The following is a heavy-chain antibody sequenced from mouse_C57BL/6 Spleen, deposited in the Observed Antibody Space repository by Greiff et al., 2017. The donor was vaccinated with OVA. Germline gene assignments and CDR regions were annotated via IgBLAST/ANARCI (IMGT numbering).Heavy chain of an antibody. Sequence: EVKLVESGGGLVKPGGSLKLSCAASGFTFSSYAMSWVRQTPEKRLEWVATISDGGSYTYYPDNVKGRFTISRDNAKNNLYLQMSHLKSEDTAMYYCAREGDLYYGNLAWFAYWGQGTLVTVSA. V-gene: IGHV5-4*01. CDR1: GFTFSSYA. CDR2: ISDGGSYT. J-gene: IGHJ3*01. CDR3: AREGDLYYGNLAWFAY. D-gene: IGHD2-1*01.